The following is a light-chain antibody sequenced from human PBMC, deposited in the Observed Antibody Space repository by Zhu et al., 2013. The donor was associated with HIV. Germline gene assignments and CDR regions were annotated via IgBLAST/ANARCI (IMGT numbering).Light chain of an antibody. CDR3: QQYGSSPYS. CDR2: RTS. J-gene: IGKJ2*03. V-gene: IGKV3-20*01. CDR1: QIFSSSY. Sequence: IVLTQSPDTLSLSPGERATLSCRADQIFSSSYVAWYQQKVGQAPRLLIYRTSARAIGTPERFSASGSWDETYTLTIDRVQPETLSIYYCQQYGSSPYSFGPGDRVGA.